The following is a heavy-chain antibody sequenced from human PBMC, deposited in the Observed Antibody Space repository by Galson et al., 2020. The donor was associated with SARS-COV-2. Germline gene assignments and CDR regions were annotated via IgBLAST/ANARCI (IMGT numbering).Heavy chain of an antibody. Sequence: SETLSLTCAVYSGSLSGYYWSWIRQPPGKGLAWIGEINLSGSTSYDPFLKSRVTMSVDTSKNQFSLKLISVTAADTAVYYCATSHDPGYMNVWGKGTTVTVSS. V-gene: IGHV4-34*01. J-gene: IGHJ6*03. D-gene: IGHD3-3*01. CDR3: ATSHDPGYMNV. CDR1: SGSLSGYY. CDR2: INLSGST.